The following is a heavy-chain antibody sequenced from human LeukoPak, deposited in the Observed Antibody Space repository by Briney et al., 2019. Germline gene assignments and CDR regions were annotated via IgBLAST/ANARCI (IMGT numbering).Heavy chain of an antibody. Sequence: GGSLRLSCAASGFTFSSYSMNWVRQAPGKGLEWVSSISSSSSYIYYADSVKGRFTISRDNAKNSLYLQMNSLRAEDTAVYYCARVGVEGYYYGSGSYYLDYWGQGTLVTVSS. CDR2: ISSSSSYI. CDR1: GFTFSSYS. V-gene: IGHV3-21*01. J-gene: IGHJ4*02. CDR3: ARVGVEGYYYGSGSYYLDY. D-gene: IGHD3-10*01.